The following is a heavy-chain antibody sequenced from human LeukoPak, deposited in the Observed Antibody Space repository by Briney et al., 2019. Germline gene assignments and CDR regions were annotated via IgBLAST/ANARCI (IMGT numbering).Heavy chain of an antibody. CDR3: ARVGAAMVYFDY. Sequence: SETLSLTCTVSGGSISSYYWSWIRQPPGKGLEWIGYIYYSGSTNYNPSLKSRVTISVDTSKNQFSLKLSSVTAADTAVYYCARVGAAMVYFDYWGQGTLVTVSS. J-gene: IGHJ4*02. CDR2: IYYSGST. V-gene: IGHV4-59*01. D-gene: IGHD5-18*01. CDR1: GGSISSYY.